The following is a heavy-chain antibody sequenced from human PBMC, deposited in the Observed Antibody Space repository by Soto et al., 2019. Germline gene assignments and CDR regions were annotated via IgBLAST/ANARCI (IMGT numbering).Heavy chain of an antibody. Sequence: EVQLLESGGGLVQPGESLRLSCAASGFTFSSYAMSLVRQAPGKGLEWVSVISGSDDSTYYADSVQGRFTISRDNSKNTVYLQMNCLRAEGTAVYYCATRSSSSTFDCWGQGTMVTVSS. D-gene: IGHD6-6*01. V-gene: IGHV3-23*01. CDR1: GFTFSSYA. CDR2: ISGSDDST. J-gene: IGHJ4*02. CDR3: ATRSSSSTFDC.